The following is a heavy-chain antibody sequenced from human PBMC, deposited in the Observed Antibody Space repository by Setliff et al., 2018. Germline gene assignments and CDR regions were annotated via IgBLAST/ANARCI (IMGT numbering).Heavy chain of an antibody. D-gene: IGHD3-10*01. CDR1: GFTVSSFS. J-gene: IGHJ6*02. V-gene: IGHV3-30*03. CDR2: LSDDGSSD. Sequence: PGGSLRLSCAASGFTVSSFSMHWVRQAPVKGLDWVATLSDDGSSDFYADSVKGRFTIFRDNSKNTLYLQMNSLRAEDTAVYYCARFGKITMVQGVNYYYYGMDVWGQGTTVTVSS. CDR3: ARFGKITMVQGVNYYYYGMDV.